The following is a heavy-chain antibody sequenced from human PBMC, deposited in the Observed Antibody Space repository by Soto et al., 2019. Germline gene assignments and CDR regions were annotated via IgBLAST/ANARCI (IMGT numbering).Heavy chain of an antibody. CDR2: IYSGGST. CDR3: ARDKITIFGVAPDAFDI. V-gene: IGHV3-53*01. J-gene: IGHJ3*02. CDR1: GFTVGSNY. Sequence: GGSLRLSCAASGFTVGSNYMSWVRQAPGKGLEWVSVIYSGGSTYYADSVKGRFTISRDNSKNTLYLQMNSLRAEDTAVYYCARDKITIFGVAPDAFDIWGQGTMVTVSS. D-gene: IGHD3-3*01.